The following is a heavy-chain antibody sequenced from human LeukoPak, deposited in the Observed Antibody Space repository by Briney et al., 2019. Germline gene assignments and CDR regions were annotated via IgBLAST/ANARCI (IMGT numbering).Heavy chain of an antibody. CDR2: IYYSGST. CDR1: GGSISSSSYY. D-gene: IGHD2-15*01. J-gene: IGHJ4*02. V-gene: IGHV4-39*01. CDR3: ARPTQAATPLFDY. Sequence: SETLSLTCTVSGGSISSSSYYWGWIRQPPGKGLEWIGSIYYSGSTYYNPSLKSRVTISVDTSKNQFSLKLSSVTAADTAVYYCARPTQAATPLFDYWGQGTLVTVSS.